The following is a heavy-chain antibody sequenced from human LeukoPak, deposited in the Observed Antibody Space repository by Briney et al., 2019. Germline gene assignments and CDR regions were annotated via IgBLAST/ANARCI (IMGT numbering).Heavy chain of an antibody. CDR1: GGSISSLY. D-gene: IGHD3-3*01. CDR3: ARGAPDIYDFWSGYSNWFDP. J-gene: IGHJ5*02. V-gene: IGHV4-59*06. Sequence: SETLSLTCSVSGGSISSLYWSWIRQHPGKGLEWIGYIYYRGSTYYNPSLKSRVTISVDTSKNQFSLKLSSVTAADTAVYYCARGAPDIYDFWSGYSNWFDPWGQGTLVTVSS. CDR2: IYYRGST.